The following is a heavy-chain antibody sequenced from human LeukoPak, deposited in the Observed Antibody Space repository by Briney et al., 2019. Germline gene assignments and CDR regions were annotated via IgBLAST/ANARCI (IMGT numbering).Heavy chain of an antibody. D-gene: IGHD6-6*01. J-gene: IGHJ3*02. CDR2: IYWNDDK. V-gene: IGHV2-5*01. CDR1: GFSLSTSGVG. CDR3: AHVRIAARYGPNDAFDI. Sequence: SGPTLVKPTQTLTLTCTFSGFSLSTSGVGVGWIRQPPGKALEWLALIYWNDDKRYSPSLKSRLTITKDTSKNQVVLTMTNMDPVDTATYYCAHVRIAARYGPNDAFDIWGQGTMVTVSS.